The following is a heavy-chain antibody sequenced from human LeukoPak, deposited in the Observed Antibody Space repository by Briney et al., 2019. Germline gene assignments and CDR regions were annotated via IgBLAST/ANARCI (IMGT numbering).Heavy chain of an antibody. Sequence: PGGSLRLSCAASGFIFGSNYMSWVRQAPGKGPEWVSVIYTGGTTHYSESVMCRFTIFRDDSHNTVDLHMSGLRAEDTAVYYCAREGRFQCFDYWGQGTLVAVSS. V-gene: IGHV3-53*01. CDR2: IYTGGTT. CDR1: GFIFGSNY. J-gene: IGHJ4*02. CDR3: AREGRFQCFDY. D-gene: IGHD5/OR15-5a*01.